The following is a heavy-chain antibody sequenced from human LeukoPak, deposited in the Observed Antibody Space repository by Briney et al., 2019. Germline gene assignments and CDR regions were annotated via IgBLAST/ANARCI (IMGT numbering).Heavy chain of an antibody. J-gene: IGHJ3*02. V-gene: IGHV3-7*04. CDR3: ARAYYYGSANAFDI. CDR1: GFTFSRHW. Sequence: PGGSLRLSCATSGFTFSRHWMSWVRQAPGKGPEWVANIKQDGSERYYVASVKGRFTISRDNAKNSLYLQMNSLRAEDTALYYCARAYYYGSANAFDIWGQGTMVTVSS. CDR2: IKQDGSER. D-gene: IGHD3-10*01.